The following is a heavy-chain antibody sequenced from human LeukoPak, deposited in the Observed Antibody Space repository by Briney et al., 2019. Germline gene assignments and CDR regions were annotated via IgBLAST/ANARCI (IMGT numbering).Heavy chain of an antibody. CDR1: GFTFSRYW. CDR2: IKQDGSEK. V-gene: IGHV3-7*01. CDR3: ARSAGSSSWYEGYYFDY. Sequence: GGSLRFSCAASGFTFSRYWLSWVRQAPGKGLEWVANIKQDGSEKYYADSVKGRFTISRDNAKNSLYLQMNSLRAEDTAVYYCARSAGSSSWYEGYYFDYWGQGTLVTVSS. J-gene: IGHJ4*02. D-gene: IGHD6-13*01.